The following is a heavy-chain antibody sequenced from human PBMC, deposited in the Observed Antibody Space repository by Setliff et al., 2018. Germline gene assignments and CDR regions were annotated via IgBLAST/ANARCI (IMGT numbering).Heavy chain of an antibody. CDR3: RVWIGDLSRES. J-gene: IGHJ5*02. CDR2: TYSDGRT. Sequence: GGSLRLSCRASGFTFSDFAMNWVRQAPGQGLEWVSVTYSDGRTNYADSVKGRFIISRDNSKNTFDLQMNSLRAEDTAVDYCRVWIGDLSRESWGRGTLVTDSS. V-gene: IGHV3-23*01. CDR1: GFTFSDFA. D-gene: IGHD3-10*01.